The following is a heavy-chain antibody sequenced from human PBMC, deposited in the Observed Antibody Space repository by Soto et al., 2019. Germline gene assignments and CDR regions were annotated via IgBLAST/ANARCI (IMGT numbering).Heavy chain of an antibody. Sequence: QVQLVQSGAEVKKPGSSVKVSCKASGGTFSSYTISWVRQAPGQGLEWMGRIIPILGIANYAQKFQGRVTITADKSTSTAYMELSSLRSEDTAVYYCARDNYGDYWSPFDYWGQGTLVTVSP. CDR1: GGTFSSYT. CDR3: ARDNYGDYWSPFDY. D-gene: IGHD4-17*01. V-gene: IGHV1-69*08. CDR2: IIPILGIA. J-gene: IGHJ4*02.